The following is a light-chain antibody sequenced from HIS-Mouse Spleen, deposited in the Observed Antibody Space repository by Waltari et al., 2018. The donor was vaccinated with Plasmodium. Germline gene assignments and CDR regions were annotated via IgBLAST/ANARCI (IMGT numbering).Light chain of an antibody. CDR2: DVR. CDR3: CSYAGSYTYV. V-gene: IGLV2-11*01. CDR1: SSDVGGYNY. Sequence: QSALTQPRSVSGSPGQSVTISCTGTSSDVGGYNYVSWYQQHPGKAPKLMIYDVRKRRAGVPDRFSGSKSGNTASLTISGLQAEDEADYYCCSYAGSYTYVFGTGTKVTVL. J-gene: IGLJ1*01.